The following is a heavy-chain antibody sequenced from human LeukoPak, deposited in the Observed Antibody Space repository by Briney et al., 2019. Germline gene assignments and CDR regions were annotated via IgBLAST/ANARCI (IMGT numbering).Heavy chain of an antibody. CDR2: INHSGST. CDR1: GGSFSGYY. V-gene: IGHV4-34*01. D-gene: IGHD5-12*01. J-gene: IGHJ4*02. CDR3: ARVAGSGYDGYYFDY. Sequence: SETLSLTCAVYGGSFSGYYWSWIRNPPGKGLEWIGEINHSGSTNYNPSLKSRVTISVDTSKNQFSLKLSSVTAADTAVYYCARVAGSGYDGYYFDYWGQGTLVTVSS.